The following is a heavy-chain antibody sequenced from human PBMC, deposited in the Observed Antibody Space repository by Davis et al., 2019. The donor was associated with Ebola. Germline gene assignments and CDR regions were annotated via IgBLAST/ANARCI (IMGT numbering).Heavy chain of an antibody. J-gene: IGHJ6*04. CDR1: GFTFSSYA. Sequence: GESLKISCAASGFTFSSYAMHWVRQAPGKGLEWVAVISYDGSNKYYADSVKGRFTISRDNSKNTLYLQMNSLRAEDTAVYYCAREYYYYYGMDVWGKGTTVTVSS. CDR3: AREYYYYYGMDV. CDR2: ISYDGSNK. V-gene: IGHV3-30-3*01.